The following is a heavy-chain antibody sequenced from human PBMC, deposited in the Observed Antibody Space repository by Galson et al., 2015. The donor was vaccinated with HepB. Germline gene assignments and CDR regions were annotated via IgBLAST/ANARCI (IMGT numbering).Heavy chain of an antibody. J-gene: IGHJ1*01. CDR2: IWSDGSEK. V-gene: IGHV3-33*01. D-gene: IGHD2-15*01. Sequence: SLRLSCAASGFSFSHYGMRWVRQAPGKGLDWVAVIWSDGSEKYYTDSVKGRFTVSRDNSKNTLYLQMNSLGVEDTAVYYCARDRVGVPAANFHHWGQGTLVTVSS. CDR3: ARDRVGVPAANFHH. CDR1: GFSFSHYG.